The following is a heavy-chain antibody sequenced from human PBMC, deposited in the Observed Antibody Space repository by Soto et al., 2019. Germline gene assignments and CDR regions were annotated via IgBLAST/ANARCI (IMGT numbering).Heavy chain of an antibody. CDR1: GFTFSSCA. V-gene: IGHV3-23*01. CDR2: ISGSGEST. CDR3: AKDRWNYDYFDF. D-gene: IGHD1-7*01. Sequence: LRLSCAASGFTFSSCAMSWVRQAPGKGLEWVSTISGSGESTYYADSVKGRFTISRDNSKSTLYLQMNSLRAEDTAVHYCAKDRWNYDYFDFWGQGTLVTVSS. J-gene: IGHJ4*02.